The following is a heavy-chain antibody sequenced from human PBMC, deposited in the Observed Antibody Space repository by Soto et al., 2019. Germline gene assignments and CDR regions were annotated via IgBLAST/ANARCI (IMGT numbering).Heavy chain of an antibody. J-gene: IGHJ4*02. Sequence: GGSLRLSCAASGFTFSRYAMSWVRQAPGKGLEWVSAISGSGGSTYYADSVKGRFTISRDNSKNTLYLQMNSLRAEDTAVYYSAKESLDYIWGSSLAYYFDYCGQATLVTVS. D-gene: IGHD3-16*01. CDR1: GFTFSRYA. CDR2: ISGSGGST. CDR3: AKESLDYIWGSSLAYYFDY. V-gene: IGHV3-23*01.